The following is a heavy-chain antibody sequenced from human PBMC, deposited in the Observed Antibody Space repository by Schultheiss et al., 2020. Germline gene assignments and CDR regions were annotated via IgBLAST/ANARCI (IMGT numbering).Heavy chain of an antibody. D-gene: IGHD3-3*01. J-gene: IGHJ4*02. CDR1: GFSLSTSGTR. CDR2: IDWDDDK. CDR3: AYWSGYKGYDY. V-gene: IGHV2-70*04. Sequence: SGPTLVKPTQTLTLTCTFSGFSLSTSGTRVSWIRQPPGKALEWLAHIDWDDDKFYSTSLKTRLTISKDTSKNQVVLTMTNMDPVDTATYYCAYWSGYKGYDYWGQGTLVTGSS.